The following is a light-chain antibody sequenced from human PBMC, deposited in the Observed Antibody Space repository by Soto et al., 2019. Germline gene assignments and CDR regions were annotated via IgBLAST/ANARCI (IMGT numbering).Light chain of an antibody. J-gene: IGKJ3*01. V-gene: IGKV3-20*01. CDR3: QHYDISRFT. Sequence: EIVLTQSPGTLSLSRGERATLSCRASQSISSSNLAWYQQKPGRAPRLLVFGASRRATGVPDRFSGDGSGTDFTLTISRLEPEDFAVYFCQHYDISRFTIGPGTKVDIK. CDR2: GAS. CDR1: QSISSSN.